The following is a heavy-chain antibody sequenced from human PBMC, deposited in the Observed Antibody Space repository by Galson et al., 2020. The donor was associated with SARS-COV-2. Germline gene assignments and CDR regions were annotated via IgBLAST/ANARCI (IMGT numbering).Heavy chain of an antibody. Sequence: GGSLRLSCAASGLSFTGYEVNWVRQAPGKGLEWISYISSSGITTYYAGSVEGRFTISRDNAQNSVFLQMSSLRAEDTAVYYCATIHWNRAFDIWGQGTMVTGSS. CDR2: ISSSGITT. CDR3: ATIHWNRAFDI. V-gene: IGHV3-48*03. J-gene: IGHJ3*02. CDR1: GLSFTGYE. D-gene: IGHD1-1*01.